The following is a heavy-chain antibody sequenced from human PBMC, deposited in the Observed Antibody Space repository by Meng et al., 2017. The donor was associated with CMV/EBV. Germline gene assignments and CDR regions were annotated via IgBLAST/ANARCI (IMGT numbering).Heavy chain of an antibody. V-gene: IGHV4-4*07. Sequence: VPLPESRPGLVNPSGSLSTTCTVSVRSISSYYWRWILQPAGKGLEWIGRIYTSGSTNYNPSLKSRVTMSVDTSKNQFSLKLSSVTAADTAVYYCARDLMNCSSTSCANWFDPWGQGTLVTVSS. J-gene: IGHJ5*02. CDR3: ARDLMNCSSTSCANWFDP. D-gene: IGHD2-2*01. CDR2: IYTSGST. CDR1: VRSISSYY.